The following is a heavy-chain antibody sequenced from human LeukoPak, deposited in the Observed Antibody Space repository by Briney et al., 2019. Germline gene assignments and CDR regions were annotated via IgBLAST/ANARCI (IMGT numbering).Heavy chain of an antibody. CDR1: GFTFSSYS. J-gene: IGHJ5*02. Sequence: GVSLRLSCAASGFTFSSYSMNWVRQAPGKGLEWVSSISSSSSYIYYADSVKGRFTISRDNAKNSLYLQMNSLRAEDTAVYYCAKDDNYIRFLTWGQGTLVTVSS. CDR3: AKDDNYIRFLT. CDR2: ISSSSSYI. V-gene: IGHV3-21*01. D-gene: IGHD3-16*01.